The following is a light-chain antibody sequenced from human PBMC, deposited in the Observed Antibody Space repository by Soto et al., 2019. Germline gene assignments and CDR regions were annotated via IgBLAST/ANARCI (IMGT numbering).Light chain of an antibody. CDR2: EVS. V-gene: IGLV2-14*01. Sequence: QSALTQPASVSGSPGQSITISCTGSSSVIGAYNYVSWFQQYPGKAPKLIISEVSNRPSGVSNRFSGSKSGTAASLTISGLQTEDEADYFCFSFTTDWTHVFGTGTKATVL. CDR3: FSFTTDWTHV. J-gene: IGLJ1*01. CDR1: SSVIGAYNY.